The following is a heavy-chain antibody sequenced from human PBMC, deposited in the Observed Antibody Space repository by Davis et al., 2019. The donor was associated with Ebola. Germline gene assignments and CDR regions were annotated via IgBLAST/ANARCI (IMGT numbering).Heavy chain of an antibody. D-gene: IGHD1-26*01. CDR1: GFTFTSYS. Sequence: GESLKISCAASGFTFTSYSMNWVRQAPGKGLEWVSVIYSGGSTYYADSVKGRFTISRDNSKNTLYLQMNGLRVEDTAIYYCAKDTSNIWFDIWGQGTMVTVSS. CDR2: IYSGGST. J-gene: IGHJ3*02. V-gene: IGHV3-53*01. CDR3: AKDTSNIWFDI.